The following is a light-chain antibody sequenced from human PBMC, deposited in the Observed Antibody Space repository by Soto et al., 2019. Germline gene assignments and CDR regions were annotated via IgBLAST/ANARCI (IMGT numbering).Light chain of an antibody. V-gene: IGLV1-44*01. Sequence: QAVVTQPPSASGTPGQRVTISCSGSTTNIGTYTVNWYQQLPGTAPRLLIYSNNQRPSGVPDRISGSKSGTSASLAISGLQSEDEAHYYCAARDVSLNGHVFGGGTQLTVL. CDR3: AARDVSLNGHV. J-gene: IGLJ2*01. CDR2: SNN. CDR1: TTNIGTYT.